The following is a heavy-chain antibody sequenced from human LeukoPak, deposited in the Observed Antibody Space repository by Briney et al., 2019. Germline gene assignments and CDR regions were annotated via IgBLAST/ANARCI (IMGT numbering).Heavy chain of an antibody. CDR2: SNAGNGNT. V-gene: IGHV1-3*02. CDR3: ARDDNYGIFVNVDY. J-gene: IGHJ4*02. CDR1: GYTFTSYA. Sequence: ASVKVSCKASGYTFTSYAMHWVRQAPGQRLEWMGWSNAGNGNTKYSQEFQGRVTLTTDTSTSTAYMELSSLRSDDTAVYYCARDDNYGIFVNVDYWGQGTLVTVSS. D-gene: IGHD4-11*01.